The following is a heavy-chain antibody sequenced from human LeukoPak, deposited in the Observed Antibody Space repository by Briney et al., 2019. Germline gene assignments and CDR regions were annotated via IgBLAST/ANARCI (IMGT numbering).Heavy chain of an antibody. Sequence: SETLSLTCTVSGGSISSYYWSWIRQPPGKGLEWIGYIYYSGSTNYNPSLKSRVTISVDTSKNQFSLKLSSVTAADTAVYYCARETPGAGHFDYWGQGSLVTVSS. CDR2: IYYSGST. CDR3: ARETPGAGHFDY. V-gene: IGHV4-59*01. J-gene: IGHJ4*02. D-gene: IGHD7-27*01. CDR1: GGSISSYY.